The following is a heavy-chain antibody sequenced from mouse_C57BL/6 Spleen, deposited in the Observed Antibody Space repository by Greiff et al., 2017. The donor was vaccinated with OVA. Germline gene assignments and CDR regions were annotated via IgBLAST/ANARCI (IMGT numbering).Heavy chain of an antibody. CDR2: IDPEDGET. J-gene: IGHJ3*01. CDR3: APYPITTVVASWFAY. CDR1: GFNIKDYY. V-gene: IGHV14-2*01. D-gene: IGHD1-1*01. Sequence: EVQLQQSGAELVKPGASVKLSCTASGFNIKDYYMHWVKQRTEQGLEWIGRIDPEDGETKYAPKFQGKATITAATSSNTAYLQLSILTSEDTAVYYSAPYPITTVVASWFAYWGQGTLVTVSA.